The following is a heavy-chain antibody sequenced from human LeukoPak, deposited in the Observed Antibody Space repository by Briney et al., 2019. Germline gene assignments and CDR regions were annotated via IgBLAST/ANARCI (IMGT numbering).Heavy chain of an antibody. J-gene: IGHJ4*02. Sequence: PGGSLTLSCAASEFTFSNAWVSWVRQAPGKGLEWVGRIKSKTDGGARDYTAPVKGRFTILRDDSKNTLYLQMNSLKTEDTAVYYCVTVGASDYWGPGTLVTVSS. CDR2: IKSKTDGGAR. D-gene: IGHD1-26*01. V-gene: IGHV3-15*01. CDR1: EFTFSNAW. CDR3: VTVGASDY.